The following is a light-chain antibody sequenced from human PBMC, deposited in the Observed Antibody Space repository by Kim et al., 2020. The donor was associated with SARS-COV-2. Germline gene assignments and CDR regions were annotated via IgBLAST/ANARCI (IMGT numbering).Light chain of an antibody. CDR1: KLGNKY. V-gene: IGLV3-1*01. CDR2: QDS. CDR3: QAWDSSTAVV. J-gene: IGLJ2*01. Sequence: SYELTQPPSVSVSPGQTASITCSGDKLGNKYTSWYQQKPGQSPVLVMYQDSKRPSGIPERFSGSNSGNTATLTFSGTQAIDEADYYCQAWDSSTAVVFGGGTQLTVL.